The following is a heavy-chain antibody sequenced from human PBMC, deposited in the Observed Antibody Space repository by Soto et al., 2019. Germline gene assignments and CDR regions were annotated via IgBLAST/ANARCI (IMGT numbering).Heavy chain of an antibody. J-gene: IGHJ6*02. V-gene: IGHV1-69*13. CDR1: GGTFSSYA. D-gene: IGHD6-13*01. CDR3: ARRSIIAAAGKGGYYYGMDV. Sequence: SVKVSCKASGGTFSSYAISWVRQAPGQGLEWMGGTIPIFGTANYAQKFQGRVTITADESTSTAYMELSSLRSEDTAVYYCARRSIIAAAGKGGYYYGMDVWGQGTTVTVSS. CDR2: TIPIFGTA.